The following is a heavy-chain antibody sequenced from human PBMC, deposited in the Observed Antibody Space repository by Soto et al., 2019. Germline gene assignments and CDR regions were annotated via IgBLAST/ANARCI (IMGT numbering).Heavy chain of an antibody. CDR2: ISSNGFIT. D-gene: IGHD3-3*01. CDR3: ARDRLRFLGGYFDY. CDR1: GFTFNTFT. Sequence: EVQLVESGGGLVQPGGSLRLSCAASGFTFNTFTMLWVRQAPGKGLEYVSAISSNGFITYYADSVKGRFTVSRDNSKNTLFLLLDSLRAEDMAVYYCARDRLRFLGGYFDYWGQGSLVTVSS. V-gene: IGHV3-64*07. J-gene: IGHJ4*01.